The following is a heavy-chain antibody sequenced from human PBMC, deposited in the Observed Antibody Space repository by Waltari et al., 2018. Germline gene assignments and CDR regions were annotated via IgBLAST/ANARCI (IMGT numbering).Heavy chain of an antibody. J-gene: IGHJ3*02. Sequence: QLQLQESGPGLVKPSETLSLTCTVSGGSISSSSYYWGWIRQPPGQGLEWIGSIYYSGSTHYKPSLKSRVTISVDTSKNQFSLKLSSVTAADTAVYYCARRDDSLKGAFDIWGQGTMVTVSS. CDR1: GGSISSSSYY. D-gene: IGHD4-4*01. V-gene: IGHV4-39*07. CDR2: IYYSGST. CDR3: ARRDDSLKGAFDI.